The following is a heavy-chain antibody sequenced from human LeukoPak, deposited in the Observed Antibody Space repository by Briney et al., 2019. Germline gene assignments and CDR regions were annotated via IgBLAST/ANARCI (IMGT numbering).Heavy chain of an antibody. J-gene: IGHJ5*02. CDR1: GYTFTSYG. CDR3: ARTTEDCNSASCYQYCFDP. CDR2: ISTYSGNP. V-gene: IGHV1-18*01. Sequence: ASVKVSCKASGYTFTSYGISWVRQAPGQGLEWMGWISTYSGNPNYAQKLQGRVTMTTDTSTNTAYMDLRSLRSDDTAVYYCARTTEDCNSASCYQYCFDPWGQGTLVTVSS. D-gene: IGHD2-2*01.